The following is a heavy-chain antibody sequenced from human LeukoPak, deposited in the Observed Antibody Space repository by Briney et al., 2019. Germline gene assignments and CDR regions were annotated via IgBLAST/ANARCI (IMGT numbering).Heavy chain of an antibody. CDR2: MNPNSGNT. J-gene: IGHJ3*02. D-gene: IGHD3-10*01. Sequence: ASVKVSCKASGYTFTSYDINWVRQATGQGLEWMGWMNPNSGNTGYAQKFQGRVTMTRNTSISTAYMELSSLRSEDTAVYYCALELKLGDDAFDIWGQGTMVTVSS. CDR1: GYTFTSYD. CDR3: ALELKLGDDAFDI. V-gene: IGHV1-8*01.